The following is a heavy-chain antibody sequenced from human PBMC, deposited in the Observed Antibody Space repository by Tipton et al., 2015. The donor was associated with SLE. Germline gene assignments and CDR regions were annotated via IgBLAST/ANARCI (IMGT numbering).Heavy chain of an antibody. V-gene: IGHV4-31*03. CDR2: IFHNGAT. CDR3: ARVPTYYYDSSGYYYNYYYYYMDV. Sequence: TLSLTCTVSGGSISSGSYYWSWIRHLPGKGLEWIGYIFHNGATYYNPSLKSRVSISRDTSKNHFSLNVNSVTPADTAVYYCARVPTYYYDSSGYYYNYYYYYMDVWGKGTTVTVSS. D-gene: IGHD3-22*01. J-gene: IGHJ6*03. CDR1: GGSISSGSYY.